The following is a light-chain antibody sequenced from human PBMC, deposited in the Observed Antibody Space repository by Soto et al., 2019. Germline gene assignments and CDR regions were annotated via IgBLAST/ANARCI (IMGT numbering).Light chain of an antibody. CDR3: QQYSSYSPLT. CDR2: DAY. Sequence: EIQMTQSPSTLSSSVGERVTISCRASQSMSSWLAWYQQKPGKAPKLLIYDAYSLESGTPSRFSGRRSGTAVTLIITSVQADEFSADYCQQYSSYSPLTFGGGTKVEIK. CDR1: QSMSSW. V-gene: IGKV1-5*01. J-gene: IGKJ4*01.